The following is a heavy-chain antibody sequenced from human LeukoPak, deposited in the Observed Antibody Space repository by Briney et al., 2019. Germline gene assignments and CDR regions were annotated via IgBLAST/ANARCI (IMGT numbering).Heavy chain of an antibody. CDR1: GFTFSSYG. D-gene: IGHD6-19*01. Sequence: GGSLRLSCAASGFTFSSYGMSWVRQAPGKGLEWVSAISGSGGSTYYADSVKGRFTISRDNSKNTLHLQMNSLRAEDTAVYFCARRSGVAVAGAFDYWGQGTLATVSS. V-gene: IGHV3-23*01. J-gene: IGHJ4*02. CDR2: ISGSGGST. CDR3: ARRSGVAVAGAFDY.